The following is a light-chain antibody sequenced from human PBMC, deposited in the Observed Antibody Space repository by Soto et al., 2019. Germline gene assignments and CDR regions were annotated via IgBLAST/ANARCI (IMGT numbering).Light chain of an antibody. CDR1: SGHSSYA. CDR3: QTWGTGIHVV. V-gene: IGLV4-69*01. CDR2: VNADGSH. Sequence: QPVLTQSPSASASLGASVKFTCTLSSGHSSYAIAWHQQQPERGPRFLMRVNADGSHSKGDGIPDRFSGSSSGAERYLTISSLQSEDEADYYCQTWGTGIHVVFGGGTKLTVL. J-gene: IGLJ2*01.